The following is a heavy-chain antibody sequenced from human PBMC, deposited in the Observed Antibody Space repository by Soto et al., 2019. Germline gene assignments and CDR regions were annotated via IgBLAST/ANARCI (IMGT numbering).Heavy chain of an antibody. J-gene: IGHJ4*02. V-gene: IGHV3-66*01. D-gene: IGHD3-3*01. CDR1: GFSVGRLF. CDR2: FSSVDNT. CDR3: ARDIFGGSYDFWH. Sequence: GGSLRLSCTASGFSVGRLFMTWVRQAPGKGLELVLVFSSVDNTYYADSVKVMFTISRDFSKNTLFLEMNSLRAVDTAVYHCARDIFGGSYDFWHGGQGTLVTVSS.